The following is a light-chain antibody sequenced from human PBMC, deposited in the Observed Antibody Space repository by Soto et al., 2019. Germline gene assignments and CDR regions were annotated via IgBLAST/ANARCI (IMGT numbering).Light chain of an antibody. V-gene: IGLV2-14*01. J-gene: IGLJ1*01. Sequence: QSALTQPASVSGSPGQSITISCTGTSSDVGGYNYVSWYQQHPGKAPKLILYDVSNRPSGVSNRFSGSKSGNTASLTISGLQAEDEADFYCSSYTSSITFIVFGTGTKVTVL. CDR2: DVS. CDR3: SSYTSSITFIV. CDR1: SSDVGGYNY.